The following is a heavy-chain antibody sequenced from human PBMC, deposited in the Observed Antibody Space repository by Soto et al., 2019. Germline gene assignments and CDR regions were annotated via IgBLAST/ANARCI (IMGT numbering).Heavy chain of an antibody. CDR1: GGSISSYY. D-gene: IGHD6-13*01. Sequence: PSETLSLTCTVSGGSISSYYWNWIRQPAGKGLEWIGRIYTSRGTNYSPSLKSRVTISIDTSKNQFSLKLSSVTAADTAMYYCARGAAAGVDYGMDVWGRGTTVTVSS. V-gene: IGHV4-4*07. J-gene: IGHJ6*02. CDR3: ARGAAAGVDYGMDV. CDR2: IYTSRGT.